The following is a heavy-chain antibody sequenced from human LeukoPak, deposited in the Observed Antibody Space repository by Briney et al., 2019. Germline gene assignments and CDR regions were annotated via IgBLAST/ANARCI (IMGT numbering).Heavy chain of an antibody. CDR1: GGSISSGGYY. V-gene: IGHV4-30-2*01. CDR2: IYHSGST. D-gene: IGHD2-15*01. Sequence: SETLSLTCTVSGGSISSGGYYWSWIRQHPGKGLEWIGYIYHSGSTYYNPPLKSRVTISVDRSKNQFSLKLSSVTAADTAVYYCARRVVVVAATDWYFDLWGRGTLVTVSS. CDR3: ARRVVVVAATDWYFDL. J-gene: IGHJ2*01.